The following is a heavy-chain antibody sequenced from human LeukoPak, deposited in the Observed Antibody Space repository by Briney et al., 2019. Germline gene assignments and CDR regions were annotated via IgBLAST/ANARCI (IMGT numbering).Heavy chain of an antibody. V-gene: IGHV1-46*01. J-gene: IGHJ4*02. CDR3: ARGDIDNYDSSGYAFDY. Sequence: ASVKVSCKASGYTFTSYYMHWVRQAPGQGLEWMGIINPSGGSTSYAQKFQGRVTMTRDTSTSTVYMELSSLRSEDTAVYYCARGDIDNYDSSGYAFDYWGQGTLVTVSS. CDR2: INPSGGST. CDR1: GYTFTSYY. D-gene: IGHD3-22*01.